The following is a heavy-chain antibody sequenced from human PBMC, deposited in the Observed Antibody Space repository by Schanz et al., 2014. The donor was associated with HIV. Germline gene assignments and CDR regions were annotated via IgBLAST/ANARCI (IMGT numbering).Heavy chain of an antibody. Sequence: EVHLVESGEGFVQPGGSLRLSCAASGFIFRHYAMHWVRQAPGKGLEYVSGISSKGSDTYYGDSVKGRFSISRDNSKDSLYLQMGTLRLEDTAVYYCARSRSGYLTPFDYWGQGTLVTVSS. CDR3: ARSRSGYLTPFDY. V-gene: IGHV3-64*02. J-gene: IGHJ4*02. D-gene: IGHD5-12*01. CDR2: ISSKGSDT. CDR1: GFIFRHYA.